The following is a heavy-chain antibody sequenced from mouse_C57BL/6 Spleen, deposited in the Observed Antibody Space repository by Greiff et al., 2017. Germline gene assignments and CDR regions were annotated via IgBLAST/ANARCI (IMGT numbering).Heavy chain of an antibody. D-gene: IGHD4-1*01. CDR1: GYTFTSYW. CDR2: INPSNGGT. J-gene: IGHJ1*03. Sequence: VQLQQPGTELVKPGASVKLSCKASGYTFTSYWMHWVKQRPGQGLEWIGNINPSNGGTNYNEKFKSKATLTVDKSSSTAYMQLSSLTSEDSAVYYCARGTNWDSYWYFDVWGTGTTVTVSS. CDR3: ARGTNWDSYWYFDV. V-gene: IGHV1-53*01.